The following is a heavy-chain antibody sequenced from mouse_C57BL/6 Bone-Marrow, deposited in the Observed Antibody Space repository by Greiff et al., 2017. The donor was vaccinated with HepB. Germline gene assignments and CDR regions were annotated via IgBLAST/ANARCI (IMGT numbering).Heavy chain of an antibody. J-gene: IGHJ4*01. CDR1: GFTFSDYG. Sequence: VKLMESGGGLVKPGGSLKLSCAASGFTFSDYGMHWVRQAPEKGLEWVAYISSGSSTIYYADTVKGRFTISRDNAKNTLFLQMTSLRSEDTAMYYCARTGYYGSSKYAMDYWGQGTSVTVSS. CDR3: ARTGYYGSSKYAMDY. CDR2: ISSGSSTI. D-gene: IGHD1-1*01. V-gene: IGHV5-17*01.